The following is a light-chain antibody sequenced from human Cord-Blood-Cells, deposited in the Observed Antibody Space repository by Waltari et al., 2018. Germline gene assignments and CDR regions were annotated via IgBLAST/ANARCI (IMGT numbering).Light chain of an antibody. V-gene: IGKV3-11*01. CDR2: DAS. J-gene: IGKJ1*01. Sequence: EIVLTQSPATLPLSPGERPTLSCRASQSVSSYLAWYQQKPGQAPRLLIYDASNRATGIPARFSGSGSGTDFTLTISSLEPEDFAVYYCQQRSNWPRTFGQGTKVEIK. CDR1: QSVSSY. CDR3: QQRSNWPRT.